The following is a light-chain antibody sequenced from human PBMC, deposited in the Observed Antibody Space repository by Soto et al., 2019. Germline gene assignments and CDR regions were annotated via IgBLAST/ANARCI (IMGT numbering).Light chain of an antibody. J-gene: IGLJ1*01. V-gene: IGLV2-23*03. CDR3: CSYAGSTTFRV. Sequence: QSGWADPAPVSGSPGQSIPISCTGTSSNVGSYNLVSWYQQHPGKAPKLMIYEGSKRPSGVSNRFSGSKSGNTASLTISGLQAEDEADYYCCSYAGSTTFRVFGTGTKVTV. CDR1: SSNVGSYNL. CDR2: EGS.